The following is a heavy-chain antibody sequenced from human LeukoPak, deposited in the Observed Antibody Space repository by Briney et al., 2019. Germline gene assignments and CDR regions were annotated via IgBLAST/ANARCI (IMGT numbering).Heavy chain of an antibody. CDR2: ISYSGST. V-gene: IGHV4-39*01. D-gene: IGHD3-16*02. CDR3: ARQRITFGGVISIFDS. Sequence: SETLSLSCNVACGSMSSSDYYWGWIRQPPGKGLEWIGSISYSGSTYYNPSLKSRITISVETSKNQFSLRVSALTAADTAVYYCARQRITFGGVISIFDSWGQGTLVTVSS. J-gene: IGHJ4*02. CDR1: CGSMSSSDYY.